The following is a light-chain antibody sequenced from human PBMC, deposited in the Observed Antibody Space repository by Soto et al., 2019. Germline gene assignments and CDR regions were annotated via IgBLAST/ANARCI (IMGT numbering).Light chain of an antibody. V-gene: IGKV1-39*01. J-gene: IGKJ4*01. Sequence: DTQMTQSPPSLSASVGDRVTITCRASQYISNYLNWYQQKPGKAPKLLIFAASSLQRGVQSRFSGSGSGTEFTLAISSLQPEDSATYFCQQSYRVPLTFGGGTKVEIK. CDR1: QYISNY. CDR2: AAS. CDR3: QQSYRVPLT.